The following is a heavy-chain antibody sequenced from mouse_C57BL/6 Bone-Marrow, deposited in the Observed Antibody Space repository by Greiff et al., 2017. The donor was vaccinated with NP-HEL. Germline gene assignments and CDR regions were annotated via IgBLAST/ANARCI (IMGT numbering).Heavy chain of an antibody. Sequence: EVQLVESGGDLVKPGGSLKLSCAASGFTFSSYGMSWVRQTPDTRLAWVATISSGGSYTYYPDSVKGRFTISRDNAKNTLYLQMSSLKSEDTAMYYCAREILYWGQGTTLTVSS. J-gene: IGHJ2*01. CDR3: AREILY. CDR2: ISSGGSYT. V-gene: IGHV5-6*01. CDR1: GFTFSSYG.